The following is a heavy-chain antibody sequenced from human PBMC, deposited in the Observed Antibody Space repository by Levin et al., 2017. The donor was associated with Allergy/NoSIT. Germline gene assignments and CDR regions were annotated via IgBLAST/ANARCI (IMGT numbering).Heavy chain of an antibody. V-gene: IGHV4-34*01. J-gene: IGHJ4*02. Sequence: GSLRLSCAVYGGSFSGYYWSWIRQPPGKGLEWIGEINHSGSTNYNPSLKSRVTISVDTSKNQFSLKLSSVTAADTAVYYCARAVANVGSFYWGQGTLVTVSS. CDR1: GGSFSGYY. D-gene: IGHD3-10*01. CDR2: INHSGST. CDR3: ARAVANVGSFY.